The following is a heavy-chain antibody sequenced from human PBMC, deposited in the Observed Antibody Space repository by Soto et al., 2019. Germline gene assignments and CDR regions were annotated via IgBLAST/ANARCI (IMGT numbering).Heavy chain of an antibody. Sequence: SGPTLVNPTQTLTLTCTFSGFSLSTNGMRVSWIRQPPWKALEWLARVDWDDDKFYSTSLKTRLTISKDTSKNQVVLTMTNMDPVDTATYYCARLGSGTFFDYWGQGTLVTVSS. V-gene: IGHV2-70*04. CDR1: GFSLSTNGMR. CDR3: ARLGSGTFFDY. J-gene: IGHJ4*02. D-gene: IGHD3-10*01. CDR2: VDWDDDK.